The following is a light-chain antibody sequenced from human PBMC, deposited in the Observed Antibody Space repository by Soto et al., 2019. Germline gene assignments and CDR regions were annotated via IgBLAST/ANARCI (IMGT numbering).Light chain of an antibody. J-gene: IGLJ2*01. CDR3: SSYAGSNKVVV. V-gene: IGLV2-8*01. CDR1: SSDVGGYNY. CDR2: EIN. Sequence: QSALAQPPSASGSPGQSVTIVCTGTSSDVGGYNYVSWYQQHPDKAPKLIISEINKRPSGVPDRFSGSKSGNTASLTVSGLQSEDEADYYCSSYAGSNKVVVFGGGTQLTVL.